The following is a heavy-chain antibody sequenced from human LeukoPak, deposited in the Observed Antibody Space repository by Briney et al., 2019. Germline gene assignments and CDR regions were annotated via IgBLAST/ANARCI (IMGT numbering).Heavy chain of an antibody. CDR3: ARAGYSSSWYGGGYNWFDP. Sequence: SETLSLTCTVSGGSISSYYWSWIRQPPGKGLEWIGYIYYSGSTNYNPSLKSRVTISVDTSKNQISLKLSSVTAADTAVYYCARAGYSSSWYGGGYNWFDPWGQGTLVTVSP. V-gene: IGHV4-59*01. J-gene: IGHJ5*02. CDR1: GGSISSYY. D-gene: IGHD6-13*01. CDR2: IYYSGST.